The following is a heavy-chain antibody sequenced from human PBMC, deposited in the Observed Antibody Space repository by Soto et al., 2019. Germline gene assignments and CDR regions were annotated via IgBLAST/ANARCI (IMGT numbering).Heavy chain of an antibody. CDR1: GGSISSYY. Sequence: QVQLQESGPGLVKPSETLSLTCTVSGGSISSYYWSWIRQPPGKGLEWIGYIYYSGSTNYNPSLTSRVPMPVDMSKSQSSLKLSSVTAADTAVYYCARDSHLRYYYGMDVLGQGATVPVSS. J-gene: IGHJ6*02. CDR2: IYYSGST. CDR3: ARDSHLRYYYGMDV. V-gene: IGHV4-59*01.